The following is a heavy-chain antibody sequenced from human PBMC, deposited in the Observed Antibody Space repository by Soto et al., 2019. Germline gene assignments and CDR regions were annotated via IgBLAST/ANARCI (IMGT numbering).Heavy chain of an antibody. Sequence: SVKVSCKASGGTFSSYAISWVRQAPGQGLEWMGGIIPIFGTANYAQKFQGRVTITADESTSTAYMELSSLRSEDTAVYYCARDGGEKDIVVVPADMDYYYYGMDVWGQGTTVTVSS. CDR3: ARDGGEKDIVVVPADMDYYYYGMDV. D-gene: IGHD2-2*01. CDR2: IIPIFGTA. V-gene: IGHV1-69*13. J-gene: IGHJ6*01. CDR1: GGTFSSYA.